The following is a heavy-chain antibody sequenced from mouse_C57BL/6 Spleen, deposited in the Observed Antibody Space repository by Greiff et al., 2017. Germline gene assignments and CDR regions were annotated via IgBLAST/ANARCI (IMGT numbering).Heavy chain of an antibody. CDR3: TRRSYYSNYMCAY. J-gene: IGHJ3*01. CDR1: GYTFTDYE. D-gene: IGHD2-5*01. CDR2: IDPETGGT. V-gene: IGHV1-15*01. Sequence: QVQLQQSGAELVRPGASVTLSCKASGYTFTDYEMHWVKQTPVHGLEWIGAIDPETGGTAYNQKFKGKAILTADKSSSTAYMELRSLTSEDSAVYYCTRRSYYSNYMCAYWGQGTLVTVSA.